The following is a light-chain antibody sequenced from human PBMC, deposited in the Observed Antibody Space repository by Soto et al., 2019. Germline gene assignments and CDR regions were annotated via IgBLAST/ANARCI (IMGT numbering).Light chain of an antibody. CDR1: QSVSSNF. Sequence: EIVLTQSPGTLSLSPGERATLPCRASQSVSSNFLAWYQQKPGQAPSLLIYGASSRATGIPDRFSGSGSGTDFTLTISRLEPEDFAVYYCQQYGSSPRTFGQGTKVEIK. CDR3: QQYGSSPRT. V-gene: IGKV3-20*01. J-gene: IGKJ1*01. CDR2: GAS.